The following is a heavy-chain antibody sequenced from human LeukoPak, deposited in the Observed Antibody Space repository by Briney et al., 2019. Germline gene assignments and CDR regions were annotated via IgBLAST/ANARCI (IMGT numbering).Heavy chain of an antibody. CDR3: ARGYGDHRLFDY. D-gene: IGHD4-17*01. V-gene: IGHV4-34*01. J-gene: IGHJ4*02. Sequence: PSETLSLTCAVYGGSFCGYYWSWIRQPPGKGLEWIGEINHSGSTNYNPSLKSRVTISVDTSKNQFSLKLSSVTAADTAVYYCARGYGDHRLFDYWGQGTLVTVSS. CDR2: INHSGST. CDR1: GGSFCGYY.